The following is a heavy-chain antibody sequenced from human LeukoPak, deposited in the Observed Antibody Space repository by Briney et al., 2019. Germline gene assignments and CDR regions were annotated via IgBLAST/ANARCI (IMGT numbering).Heavy chain of an antibody. CDR1: GFTFSSFG. D-gene: IGHD3-10*02. V-gene: IGHV3-30*02. CDR3: AELGITMIGGV. Sequence: HPGGSLRLSCAASGFTFSSFGMHWVRPAPGKGLEWVAFIRYDGSTKFYADSVKGRFTISRDNAKNSLYLQMNSLRAEDTAVYYCAELGITMIGGVWGKGTTVTISS. J-gene: IGHJ6*04. CDR2: IRYDGSTK.